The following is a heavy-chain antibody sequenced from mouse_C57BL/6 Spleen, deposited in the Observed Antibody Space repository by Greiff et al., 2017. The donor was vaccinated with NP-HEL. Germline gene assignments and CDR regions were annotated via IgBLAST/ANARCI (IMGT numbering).Heavy chain of an antibody. CDR3: ARHYGSSSWFAY. V-gene: IGHV1-55*01. D-gene: IGHD1-1*01. Sequence: QVQLQQPGAELVKPGASVKMSCKASGYTFTSYWITWVKQRPGQGLEWIGDIYPGSGSTNYNEKFKSKATQTVDTSSSTAYMQLSSLTSEDSAVYYCARHYGSSSWFAYWGQGTLVTVSA. CDR1: GYTFTSYW. J-gene: IGHJ3*01. CDR2: IYPGSGST.